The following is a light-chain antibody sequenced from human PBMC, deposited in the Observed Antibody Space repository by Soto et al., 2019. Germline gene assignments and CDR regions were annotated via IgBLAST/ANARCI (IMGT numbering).Light chain of an antibody. CDR3: QRSFRIPRT. CDR1: QNITSY. J-gene: IGKJ1*01. Sequence: DIHMTQSPSSLSASAGDRVTISCRSSQNITSYLNWFQQKPGKAPKLLIFAASKLQSGVPSRFSGSGFGTDFALTISSLQSEDFAIYYCQRSFRIPRTFGLGTNV. V-gene: IGKV1-39*01. CDR2: AAS.